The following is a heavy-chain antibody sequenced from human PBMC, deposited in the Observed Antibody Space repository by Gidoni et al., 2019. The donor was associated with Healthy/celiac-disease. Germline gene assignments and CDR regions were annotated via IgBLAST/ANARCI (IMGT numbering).Heavy chain of an antibody. Sequence: EVQLVQSGAEVKKPGESLKISCKGSGYSFTSYWIGWVRQMPGKGLEWMGIIYPGDSDTRYSPSFQGQVTISADKSISTAYLQWSSLKASDTAMYYCARVGEVTTVVDDAFDIWGQGTMVTVSS. V-gene: IGHV5-51*01. D-gene: IGHD4-17*01. CDR2: IYPGDSDT. CDR3: ARVGEVTTVVDDAFDI. CDR1: GYSFTSYW. J-gene: IGHJ3*02.